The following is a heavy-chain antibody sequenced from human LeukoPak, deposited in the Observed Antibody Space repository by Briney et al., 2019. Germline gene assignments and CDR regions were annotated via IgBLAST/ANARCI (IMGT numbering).Heavy chain of an antibody. CDR3: ARFNSTYYYYDY. D-gene: IGHD2/OR15-2a*01. CDR2: IYTSGST. CDR1: GGSISSYY. Sequence: ASETLSLTCTVSGGSISSYYWSWIRQPAGKGLEWIGRIYTSGSTNYNPSLKSRVTVSVDTSKTQFSLKLSSVTALDTAIYYCARFNSTYYYYDYWGQGTLVTVSS. J-gene: IGHJ4*02. V-gene: IGHV4-4*07.